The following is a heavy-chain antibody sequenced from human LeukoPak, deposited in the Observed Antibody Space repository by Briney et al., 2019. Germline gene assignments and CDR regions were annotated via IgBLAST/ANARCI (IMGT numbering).Heavy chain of an antibody. CDR3: AKSRSTNLFDY. J-gene: IGHJ4*02. CDR1: GYSFTSYW. CDR2: IYPGDSDT. Sequence: GESLKISRKGSGYSFTSYWIAWVREMPGKGLEWMGIIYPGDSDTRYSPSFLGQVTISADKSISTAYLQWSSLKASDTAMYFCAKSRSTNLFDYWGQGPLVTVSS. V-gene: IGHV5-51*01. D-gene: IGHD2-8*01.